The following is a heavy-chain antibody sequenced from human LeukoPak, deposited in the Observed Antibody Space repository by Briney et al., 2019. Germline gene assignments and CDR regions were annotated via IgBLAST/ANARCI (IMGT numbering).Heavy chain of an antibody. CDR2: IYYSGTT. V-gene: IGHV4-61*01. Sequence: PSETLSLTCTVSGGSVSSGTYYWSWIRQPPGKGLEWIGYIYYSGTTNYNPSLKSRVTISVDTSKNQFSLKLSSVTAADTAVYYCARSVATIFGVVIKRRYFDYWGQGTLVTVSS. CDR1: GGSVSSGTYY. D-gene: IGHD3-3*01. J-gene: IGHJ4*02. CDR3: ARSVATIFGVVIKRRYFDY.